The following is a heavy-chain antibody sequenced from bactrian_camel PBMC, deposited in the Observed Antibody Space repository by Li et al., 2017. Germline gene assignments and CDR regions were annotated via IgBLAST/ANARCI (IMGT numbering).Heavy chain of an antibody. D-gene: IGHD6*01. Sequence: HVQLVESGGDLVQPGGSLRLSCAASGFTFSSYYMSWVRQAPGKGLEWVGSIYSDGKITYYADFVRERFTISRDNAKNLLYLQMNSLKPEDTAMYYCAAVEGGSWSVGLRSDEYNYWGQGTQVTVS. CDR2: IYSDGKIT. CDR1: GFTFSSYY. J-gene: IGHJ4*01. V-gene: IGHV3-2*01. CDR3: AAVEGGSWSVGLRSDEYNY.